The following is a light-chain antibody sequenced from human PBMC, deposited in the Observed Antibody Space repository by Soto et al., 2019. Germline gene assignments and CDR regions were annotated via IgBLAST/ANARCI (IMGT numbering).Light chain of an antibody. CDR3: QKYNNWPPYT. CDR1: QSVSSN. Sequence: EVVMTESPATLSVSPGERATLSCRASQSVSSNLAWYQLQTGQAPKLLIYDASTRSTATPARFIGSGSGTELTLTISTLQSEDFAIYYCQKYNNWPPYTFGQGTKLEIK. CDR2: DAS. J-gene: IGKJ2*01. V-gene: IGKV3-15*01.